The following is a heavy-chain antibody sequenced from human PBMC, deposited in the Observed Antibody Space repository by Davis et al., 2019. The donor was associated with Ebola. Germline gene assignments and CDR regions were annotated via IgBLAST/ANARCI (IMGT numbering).Heavy chain of an antibody. CDR3: ARDGSRTFDL. J-gene: IGHJ3*01. D-gene: IGHD1-26*01. Sequence: GASPEISRVASGFAFRSSSMAWVRQTPGKGLEWLAYIVSTSDTLYYADSVKGRFTISRDNAKNAVYLQMNNLRDEDTGVYYCARDGSRTFDLWGQGTTVNVSS. CDR2: IVSTSDTL. CDR1: GFAFRSSS. V-gene: IGHV3-48*02.